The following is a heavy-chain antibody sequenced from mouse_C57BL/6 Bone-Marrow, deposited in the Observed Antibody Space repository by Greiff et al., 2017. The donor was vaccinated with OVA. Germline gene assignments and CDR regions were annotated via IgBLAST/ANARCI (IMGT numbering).Heavy chain of an antibody. CDR2: ISYDGSN. J-gene: IGHJ4*01. D-gene: IGHD2-5*01. V-gene: IGHV3-6*01. Sequence: EVQLQESGPGLVKPSQSLSLTCSVTGYSITSGYYWNWIRQFPGNKLEWMGYISYDGSNNYNPSLKNRISITRDTSKNQFFLKLNSVTTEDTATYYCARDRAYYSNFYAMDYWGQGTSVTVSS. CDR1: GYSITSGYY. CDR3: ARDRAYYSNFYAMDY.